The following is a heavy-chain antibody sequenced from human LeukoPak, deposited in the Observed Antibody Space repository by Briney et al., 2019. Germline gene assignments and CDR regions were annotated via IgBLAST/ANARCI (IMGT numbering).Heavy chain of an antibody. D-gene: IGHD6-13*01. CDR2: IYGSGST. J-gene: IGHJ3*02. V-gene: IGHV4-4*07. CDR1: GGSISSYY. Sequence: SETLSLTCTVSGGSISSYYWSWIRQPAGKGLEWIGRIYGSGSTDYNPSLKSRVTMSVDTSKNQFSLKMRSVTAADTAVYYCARGIAAASERAFDIWGQGTMVTVSS. CDR3: ARGIAAASERAFDI.